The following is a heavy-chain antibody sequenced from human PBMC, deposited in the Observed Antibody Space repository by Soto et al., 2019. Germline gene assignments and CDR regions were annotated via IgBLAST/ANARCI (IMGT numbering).Heavy chain of an antibody. V-gene: IGHV4-31*11. CDR2: ISSGGSP. D-gene: IGHD2-21*01. J-gene: IGHJ1*01. CDR3: TLNHCAGGGCYDRDY. Sequence: PSETLSLTCDVSDESVTSPGNYWNWIRQRPDTGLEWIGYISSGGSPFYNPSLKSRVSISLDTSKNVISLTLRSVTAADTALYYCTLNHCAGGGCYDRDYWGRGTRVTVPQ. CDR1: DESVTSPGNY.